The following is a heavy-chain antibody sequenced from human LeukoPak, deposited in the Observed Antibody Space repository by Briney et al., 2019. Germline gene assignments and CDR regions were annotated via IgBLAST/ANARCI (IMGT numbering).Heavy chain of an antibody. CDR3: ARGPNDYGDYWDY. D-gene: IGHD4-17*01. V-gene: IGHV4-30-2*01. J-gene: IGHJ4*02. CDR1: GGSISSGGYS. Sequence: PSETLSLTCAVSGGSISSGGYSWSWIRQPPGKGLEWIGYIYYSGSTYYNPSLKSRVTISVDTSKNQFSLKLSSVTAADTAVYYCARGPNDYGDYWDYWGQGTLVTVSS. CDR2: IYYSGST.